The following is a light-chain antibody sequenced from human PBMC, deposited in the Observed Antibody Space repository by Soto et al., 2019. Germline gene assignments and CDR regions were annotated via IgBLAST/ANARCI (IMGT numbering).Light chain of an antibody. J-gene: IGKJ2*01. Sequence: EIVLTQSPGTLSLSPGERATLSCRASQSVSNNALAWYQQKPGQAPRLLIYGASNRATGIPDVFSGSGSGTDFTLTISRLEADEFLVDYCHVYGNSPLYTFGQGTRLEIK. CDR2: GAS. CDR3: HVYGNSPLYT. CDR1: QSVSNNA. V-gene: IGKV3-20*01.